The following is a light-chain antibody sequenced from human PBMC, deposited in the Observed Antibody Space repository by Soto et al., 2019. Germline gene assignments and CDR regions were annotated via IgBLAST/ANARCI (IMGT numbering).Light chain of an antibody. CDR2: GAS. J-gene: IGKJ3*01. Sequence: AIQMTKYPSSLSSSVGDRVTITSRASQGIRDDLAWFQQKPGKARKLLIYGASNLESGVPSRFSGSGSGTAFTLTISSLQTEDFATYSCIQDYSYPLTFGPGTKVDIK. V-gene: IGKV1-6*01. CDR1: QGIRDD. CDR3: IQDYSYPLT.